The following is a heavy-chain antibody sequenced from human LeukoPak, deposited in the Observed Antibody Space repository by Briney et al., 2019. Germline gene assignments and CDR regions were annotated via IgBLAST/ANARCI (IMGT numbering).Heavy chain of an antibody. D-gene: IGHD3-16*02. J-gene: IGHJ4*02. CDR1: GYTFTGYY. Sequence: ASVKVSCKASGYTFTGYYMHWVRQAPGQGLEWMGWINSNSGGTNYAQKFQGRVTMTRDTSISTAYMELSRLRSDDTAVYYCARVSMITFGGVIAIFDYWGQGTLVTVSS. CDR2: INSNSGGT. V-gene: IGHV1-2*02. CDR3: ARVSMITFGGVIAIFDY.